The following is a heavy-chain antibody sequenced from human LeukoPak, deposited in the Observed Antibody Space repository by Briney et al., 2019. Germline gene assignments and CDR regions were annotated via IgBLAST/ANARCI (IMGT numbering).Heavy chain of an antibody. J-gene: IGHJ6*03. CDR2: INHSGST. V-gene: IGHV4-34*01. CDR1: GGSFSGYY. D-gene: IGHD3-22*01. CDR3: ARGIPPHYYDSSGYYYYYYYMDV. Sequence: SETLSLTCAVYGGSFSGYYWSWIRQPPGKGLEWIGEINHSGSTNYNPSLKSRVTISVDTFKNQFSLKLSSVTAADTAVYYCARGIPPHYYDSSGYYYYYYYMDVWGKGTTATVSS.